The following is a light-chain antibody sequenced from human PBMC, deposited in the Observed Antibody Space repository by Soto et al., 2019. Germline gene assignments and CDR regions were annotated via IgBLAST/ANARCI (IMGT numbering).Light chain of an antibody. CDR3: QHYDNSPFT. J-gene: IGKJ4*01. Sequence: EIVLTQSPGTLSLSPGERATLSCRASQSISSNYVAWYQQKPGQAPRLLIYGASSRATGIPDRFSGSGSGTDFTLTISRLEPEDFAVYYCQHYDNSPFTFGGGTKVEIK. CDR2: GAS. CDR1: QSISSNY. V-gene: IGKV3-20*01.